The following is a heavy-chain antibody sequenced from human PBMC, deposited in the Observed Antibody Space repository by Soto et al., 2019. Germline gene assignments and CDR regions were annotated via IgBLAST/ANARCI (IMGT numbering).Heavy chain of an antibody. CDR3: AKGATYHYDSSGYYYVVEYFQH. CDR1: GFTFSSYA. Sequence: EVKLLESGGGLVQPGGSLRLSCAASGFTFSSYAMSWVRQAPGKGLEWVSAISGSGGSTYYADSVKGRFTISRDNSKNTLYLQMNSLRAEDTAVYYCAKGATYHYDSSGYYYVVEYFQHWGQGTLVTVSS. V-gene: IGHV3-23*01. CDR2: ISGSGGST. D-gene: IGHD3-22*01. J-gene: IGHJ1*01.